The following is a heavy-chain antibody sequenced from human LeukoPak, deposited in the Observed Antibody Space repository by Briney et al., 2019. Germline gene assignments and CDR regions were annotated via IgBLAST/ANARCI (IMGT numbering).Heavy chain of an antibody. CDR1: GFTFTGYY. CDR3: AGGSSSLWAFDI. Sequence: ASVKVSCKASGFTFTGYYMHWVRQAPGQGLEWMASINPNSGGTNYAQKFQGRVTMTRDTSISTAYMEVSRLRSDDTAVYYCAGGSSSLWAFDIWGQGTMVTVSS. J-gene: IGHJ3*02. D-gene: IGHD6-13*01. CDR2: INPNSGGT. V-gene: IGHV1-2*02.